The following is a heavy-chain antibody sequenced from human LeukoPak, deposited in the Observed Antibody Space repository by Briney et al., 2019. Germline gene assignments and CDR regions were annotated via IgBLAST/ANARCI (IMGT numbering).Heavy chain of an antibody. CDR2: ISYDGSNK. V-gene: IGHV3-30*04. CDR1: GFTFSSYA. J-gene: IGHJ5*02. CDR3: ARDHSGP. Sequence: GGSLRLSCAASGFTFSSYAMHWVHQAPGKGLEWVAVISYDGSNKYYADSVKSRFTISRDNSKNTLYLQMNSLRAEDTAVYYCARDHSGPWGQGTLVTVSS.